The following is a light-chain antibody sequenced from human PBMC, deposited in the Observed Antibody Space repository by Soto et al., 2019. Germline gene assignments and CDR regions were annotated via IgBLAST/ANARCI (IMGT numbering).Light chain of an antibody. CDR2: DVS. CDR3: SSYTTSRSYV. CDR1: SSDVGAYNY. V-gene: IGLV2-14*01. J-gene: IGLJ1*01. Sequence: QSALTQPASVSGSPGQSITISCTGTSSDVGAYNYVSWHRQHPGKAPKLMIYDVSNRPSGISNRFSGSKSGNTASLTISGLQAEDEADYYCSSYTTSRSYVFGAGTKLTVL.